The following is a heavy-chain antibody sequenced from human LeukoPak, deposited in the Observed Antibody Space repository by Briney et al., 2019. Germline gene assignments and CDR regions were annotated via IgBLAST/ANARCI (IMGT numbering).Heavy chain of an antibody. V-gene: IGHV1-8*01. CDR3: ARGRGTAMANRKIYYFDY. CDR2: MNPNSGNT. CDR1: GYTFTSYD. J-gene: IGHJ4*02. D-gene: IGHD5-18*01. Sequence: ASVKVSCKASGYTFTSYDISWVRQATGQGLEWMGWMNPNSGNTGYAQKFQGRVTMTRNTSISTAYMELSSLRSEDTAVYYCARGRGTAMANRKIYYFDYWGQGTLVTVSS.